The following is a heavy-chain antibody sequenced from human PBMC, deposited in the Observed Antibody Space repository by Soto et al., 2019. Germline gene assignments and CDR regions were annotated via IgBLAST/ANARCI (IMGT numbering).Heavy chain of an antibody. CDR3: AKDSRPGTTYYYYYYGMDV. CDR1: GFTFDDYT. Sequence: GGSLRLSCAASGFTFDDYTMHWVRQAPGKGLEWVSLISWDGGSTYYADSVKGRFTISRDNSKNSLYLQMNSLRTEDTALYYCAKDSRPGTTYYYYYYGMDVWGQGTTVTAP. J-gene: IGHJ6*02. D-gene: IGHD1-7*01. V-gene: IGHV3-43*01. CDR2: ISWDGGST.